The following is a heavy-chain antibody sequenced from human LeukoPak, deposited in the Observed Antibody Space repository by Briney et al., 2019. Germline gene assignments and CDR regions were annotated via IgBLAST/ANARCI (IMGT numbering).Heavy chain of an antibody. Sequence: PSETLSLTCKVSGFSISSNYWSWFRQPPGKGLEWIGYIYNSGSATYNPSLKSRVTISVDTSKNQFSLKLTSVRLKDTAVYYCARHGSGWSFDYWGQGVLVTVSS. V-gene: IGHV4-59*01. CDR3: ARHGSGWSFDY. CDR2: IYNSGSA. D-gene: IGHD6-19*01. CDR1: GFSISSNY. J-gene: IGHJ4*02.